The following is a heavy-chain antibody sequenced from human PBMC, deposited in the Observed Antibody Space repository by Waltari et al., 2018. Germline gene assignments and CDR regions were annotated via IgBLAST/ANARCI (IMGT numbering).Heavy chain of an antibody. J-gene: IGHJ4*02. CDR2: IYYSGST. D-gene: IGHD7-27*01. CDR1: GGSISSSSYY. Sequence: QLQLQESGPGLVKPSETLSLTCTVSGGSISSSSYYWGWIRQPPGKGLEWIGSIYYSGSTYYNPSLKSRVTISVDTSKNQFSLKLSSVTAADTAVYYCARVTGDDYFDYWGQGTLVTVSS. CDR3: ARVTGDDYFDY. V-gene: IGHV4-39*07.